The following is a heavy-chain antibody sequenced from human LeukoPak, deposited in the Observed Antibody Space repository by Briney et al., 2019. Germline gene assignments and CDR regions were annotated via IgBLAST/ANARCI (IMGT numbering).Heavy chain of an antibody. CDR2: ISSNGGST. J-gene: IGHJ4*02. CDR1: GFTFSSYA. D-gene: IGHD5-12*01. V-gene: IGHV3-64*01. CDR3: ARDAALSSVATALDY. Sequence: PGGSLRLSCAASGFTFSSYAMHWVRQAPGKGLEYVSAISSNGGSTYYANSVKGRFTISRDNSKNTLYLQMGSLRAEDMAVYYCARDAALSSVATALDYWGQGTLVTVSS.